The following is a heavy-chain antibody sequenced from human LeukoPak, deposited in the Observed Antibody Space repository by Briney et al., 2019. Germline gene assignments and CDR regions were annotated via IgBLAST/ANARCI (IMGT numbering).Heavy chain of an antibody. CDR1: GAPISSNNW. V-gene: IGHV4-39*07. J-gene: IGHJ2*01. CDR3: ARVGPYWYFDV. CDR2: IYYSGST. Sequence: PSGTLSLTCAVSGAPISSNNWWWSWVRQPPGKGLEWIGSIYYSGSTYYNLSLKSRVTISVDTSKNQFSLKLSSVTAADTAVYYCARVGPYWYFDVWGRGTLVTVSS.